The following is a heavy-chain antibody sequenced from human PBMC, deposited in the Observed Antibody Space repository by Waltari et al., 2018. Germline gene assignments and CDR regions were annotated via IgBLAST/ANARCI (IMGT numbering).Heavy chain of an antibody. J-gene: IGHJ6*02. CDR3: VRDQGSTDYYGMGA. V-gene: IGHV3-7*01. CDR1: AFTFTSYW. CDR2: IQQDGSEK. D-gene: IGHD3-10*01. Sequence: EVQLGESGGGWVQQGGSMRLSCAAAAFTFTSYWMSWVLQAPGKWMEWVEHIQQDGSEKHYVESVRGRFTISRDNAKNSLYIQMNSLRAEDTAVYYCVRDQGSTDYYGMGAWGQGTTVTVSS.